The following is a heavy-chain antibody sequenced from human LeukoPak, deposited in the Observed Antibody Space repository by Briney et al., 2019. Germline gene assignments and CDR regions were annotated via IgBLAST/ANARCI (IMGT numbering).Heavy chain of an antibody. V-gene: IGHV1-18*01. Sequence: ASVKVSCKASGYTFTSYGISWVRQAPGQGLEWMGWISAYNGNTNYAQKLQGRVTMTTDTSTSTAYMELRSLRSDDTAVYYCARDSLGAVWFGESTGDYWGQGTLVTVSS. J-gene: IGHJ4*02. CDR3: ARDSLGAVWFGESTGDY. CDR1: GYTFTSYG. D-gene: IGHD3-10*01. CDR2: ISAYNGNT.